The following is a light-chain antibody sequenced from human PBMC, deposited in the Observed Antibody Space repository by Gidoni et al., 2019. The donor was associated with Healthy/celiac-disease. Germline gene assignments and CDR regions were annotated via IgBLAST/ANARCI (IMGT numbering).Light chain of an antibody. CDR1: QSISSY. V-gene: IGKV1-39*01. Sequence: DIQMTQSPSSLSASVGDRVTSTCRASQSISSYLAWYQHKPGKAPKRLIYAASSLQSGVHSRFSGSGSGTDLTLTISSLQPAYVATYYWQQSYSTLFPCGPGTKVDI. CDR2: AAS. CDR3: QQSYSTLFP. J-gene: IGKJ3*01.